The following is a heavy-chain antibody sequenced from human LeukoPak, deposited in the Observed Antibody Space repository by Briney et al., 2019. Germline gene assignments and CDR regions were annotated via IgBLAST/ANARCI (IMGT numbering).Heavy chain of an antibody. J-gene: IGHJ4*02. Sequence: GGSLRLSCAASGFTFSSYAMSWVRQAPGKGLEWVSAISGSGGSTYYADSVKGRFTISRDNSKNTVFLQMSSLRADDTAIYYCARGATPYDYGGNSVYWGQGTLVTVSS. D-gene: IGHD4-23*01. CDR1: GFTFSSYA. V-gene: IGHV3-23*01. CDR2: ISGSGGST. CDR3: ARGATPYDYGGNSVY.